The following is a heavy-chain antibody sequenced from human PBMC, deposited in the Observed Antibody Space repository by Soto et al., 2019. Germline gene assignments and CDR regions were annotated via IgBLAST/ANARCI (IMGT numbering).Heavy chain of an antibody. CDR1: GYTFTSYF. CDR3: AIMYSSGWGGDLGY. CDR2: INAYNGNT. V-gene: IGHV1-18*01. Sequence: ASVNVSCNASGYTFTSYFSSWVRQAPGQGLEWMGWINAYNGNTNYAQKLQGRVTMTTDTSTSTAYMELRSLRSDDTAVFYCAIMYSSGWGGDLGYWGQGTLVTVSS. J-gene: IGHJ4*02. D-gene: IGHD6-19*01.